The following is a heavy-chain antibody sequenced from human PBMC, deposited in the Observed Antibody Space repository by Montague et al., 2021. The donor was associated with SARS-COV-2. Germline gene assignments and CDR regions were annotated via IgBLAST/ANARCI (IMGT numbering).Heavy chain of an antibody. D-gene: IGHD6-19*01. J-gene: IGHJ6*02. V-gene: IGHV3-7*01. CDR3: ARGSTGWYAIFGHYGMDV. CDR1: RFTFSDFW. CDR2: IKHDGSEK. Sequence: SLSLSLSASRFTFSDFWMNWVRQAPGKGLEWVADIKHDGSEKSYVDFVKGRFTIFRDNAKNSLYLQMNSLRAEDTAVYYCARGSTGWYAIFGHYGMDVWGQGTTVTVSS.